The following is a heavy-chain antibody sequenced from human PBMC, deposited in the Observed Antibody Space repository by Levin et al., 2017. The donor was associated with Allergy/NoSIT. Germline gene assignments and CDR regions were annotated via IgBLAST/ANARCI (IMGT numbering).Heavy chain of an antibody. D-gene: IGHD1-1*01. CDR3: ARRGTRDYYYYMDV. Sequence: GGSLRLSCQGSGYSFTSYWIGWVRQMPGKGLEWMGIIYPGDSDIRYSPSFQGQVTISADKSISTAYLQWSSLKASDTAIYYCARRGTRDYYYYMDVWGKGTTVTVSS. CDR1: GYSFTSYW. CDR2: IYPGDSDI. J-gene: IGHJ6*03. V-gene: IGHV5-51*01.